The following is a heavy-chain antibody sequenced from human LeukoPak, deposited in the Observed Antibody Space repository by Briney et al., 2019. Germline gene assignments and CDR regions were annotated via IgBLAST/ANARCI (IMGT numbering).Heavy chain of an antibody. CDR2: ISGGGST. CDR3: ANKWASGIDY. V-gene: IGHV3-23*01. J-gene: IGHJ4*02. Sequence: GGSLRLSCAASGFTFSSYAMSWVRQAPGKGLEWVSTISGGGSTYYPDSVKGRFTISRDNSKNTLFMQMNSLRVEDTAVYYCANKWASGIDYWGQGTLVAVSS. CDR1: GFTFSSYA. D-gene: IGHD3-10*01.